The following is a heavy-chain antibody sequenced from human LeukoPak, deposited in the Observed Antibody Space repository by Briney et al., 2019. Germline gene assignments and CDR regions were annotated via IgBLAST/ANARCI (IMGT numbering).Heavy chain of an antibody. CDR3: ARWGIVIPGDAFDI. V-gene: IGHV4-59*12. CDR2: IYYSGST. Sequence: SETLSLTCTVSGGSISSYYWSWIRQPPGKGLEWIGYIYYSGSTNYNPSLKSRVTISVDRSKNQFSLKLSSVTAADTAVYYCARWGIVIPGDAFDIWGQGTMVTVSS. J-gene: IGHJ3*02. CDR1: GGSISSYY. D-gene: IGHD3-16*01.